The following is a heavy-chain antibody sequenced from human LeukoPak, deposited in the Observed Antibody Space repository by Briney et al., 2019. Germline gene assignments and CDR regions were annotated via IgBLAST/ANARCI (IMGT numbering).Heavy chain of an antibody. Sequence: ASVKVSCKAFGYTFTGYSMHWVRQAPGRGLEWMGWINPNSGGTSYAQKFLGRVTMTRDTSISTAYMELSSLRSDDTAVYYCAPTHINGYYYFDYWGQGTLVTVSS. D-gene: IGHD5-24*01. J-gene: IGHJ4*02. CDR3: APTHINGYYYFDY. CDR1: GYTFTGYS. V-gene: IGHV1-2*02. CDR2: INPNSGGT.